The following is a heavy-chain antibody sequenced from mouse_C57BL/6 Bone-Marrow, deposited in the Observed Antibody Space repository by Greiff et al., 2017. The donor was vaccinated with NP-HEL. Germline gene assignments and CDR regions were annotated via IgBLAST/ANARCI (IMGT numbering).Heavy chain of an antibody. CDR3: ARSGHGSRPWFAY. J-gene: IGHJ3*01. Sequence: EVQLQQSGPVLVKPGASVKMSCKASGYTFTDYYMNWVKQSHGKSLEWIGVINPYNGGTSYNQKFKGQATLTVDKSSSTAYMELNSLTSEDSAVYYCARSGHGSRPWFAYWGQGTLVTVSA. D-gene: IGHD1-1*01. CDR2: INPYNGGT. V-gene: IGHV1-19*01. CDR1: GYTFTDYY.